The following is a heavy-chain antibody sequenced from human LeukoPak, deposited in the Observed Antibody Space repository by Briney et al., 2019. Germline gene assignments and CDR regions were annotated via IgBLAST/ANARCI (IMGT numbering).Heavy chain of an antibody. CDR2: IIPIFGTA. CDR1: GGTFSSYA. Sequence: ASVKVSCKASGGTFSSYAISWVRQAPGQGLEWMGGIIPIFGTANYAQKFQGRVTITTDESTSTAYMELSSLRSEDTAVYYRARSYDSSGYYYREEAYFDYWGQGTLVTVSS. D-gene: IGHD3-22*01. J-gene: IGHJ4*02. V-gene: IGHV1-69*05. CDR3: ARSYDSSGYYYREEAYFDY.